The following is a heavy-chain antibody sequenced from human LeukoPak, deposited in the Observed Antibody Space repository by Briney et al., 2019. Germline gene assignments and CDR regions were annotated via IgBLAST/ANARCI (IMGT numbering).Heavy chain of an antibody. CDR2: IYYSGNT. D-gene: IGHD4-17*01. V-gene: IGHV4-59*01. CDR1: GGSISSYY. J-gene: IGHJ4*02. Sequence: SETLSLTCTVSGGSISSYYWSWIRQPPGKGLEWIGYIYYSGNTNYNHSLKSRVTISVDTSKNQFSLKLSSVTAADTAVYYCARGGARGFDYGDYDYFDYWGQGTLVTVSS. CDR3: ARGGARGFDYGDYDYFDY.